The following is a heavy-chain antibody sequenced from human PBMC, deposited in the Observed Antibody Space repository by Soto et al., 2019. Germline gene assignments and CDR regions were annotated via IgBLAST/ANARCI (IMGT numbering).Heavy chain of an antibody. D-gene: IGHD1-26*01. Sequence: EVQLVESGGGLVQPGGSLRLSCAASGFIFTNYWINWVRQAPGKGLEWVANINPAGSARRYVDSVKGRFTISRDNAKNSVYLQMNSLRDDDTAVYYCASARSSVGAPGGFIEFWGQGSLVTVSS. J-gene: IGHJ4*02. CDR1: GFIFTNYW. CDR2: INPAGSAR. V-gene: IGHV3-7*03. CDR3: ASARSSVGAPGGFIEF.